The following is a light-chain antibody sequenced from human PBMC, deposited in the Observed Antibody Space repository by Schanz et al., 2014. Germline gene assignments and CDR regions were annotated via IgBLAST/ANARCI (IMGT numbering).Light chain of an antibody. CDR1: SSDVGGYNY. Sequence: QSALTQPPSASGSPGQSVTISCTGTSSDVGGYNYVSWYQQHPGKAPKLMIYDVNNRPSGVSNRFSGSKSGNTASLTISGLQAEDEVDYYCSSYTRSSTQVFGGGTKLTVL. J-gene: IGLJ3*02. CDR3: SSYTRSSTQV. V-gene: IGLV2-14*01. CDR2: DVN.